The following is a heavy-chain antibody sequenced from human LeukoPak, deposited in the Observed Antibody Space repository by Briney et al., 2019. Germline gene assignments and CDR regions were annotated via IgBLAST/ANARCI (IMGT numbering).Heavy chain of an antibody. J-gene: IGHJ4*02. CDR3: ARGVLGDSYGFDY. D-gene: IGHD5-18*01. Sequence: GGSLRLSCAASGFTVSSNYMSWVRQAPGKGLEWVSVIFSGGTTYYADSVKGRFTISRHNSENTLYLQMNSLRGEDTAVYYCARGVLGDSYGFDYWGQGTLVTVSS. CDR2: IFSGGTT. V-gene: IGHV3-53*04. CDR1: GFTVSSNY.